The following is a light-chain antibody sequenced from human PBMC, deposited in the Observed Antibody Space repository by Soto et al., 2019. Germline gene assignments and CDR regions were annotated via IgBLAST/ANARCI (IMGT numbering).Light chain of an antibody. J-gene: IGKJ1*01. CDR1: QSVSSN. V-gene: IGKV3-15*01. CDR3: QQYNNWPPWT. Sequence: EIVMTQSPATVSGSPGERATLSCRASQSVSSNLAWYQQKPGQAPRLLIYGASTRATGIPARFSGSGSGTEFTLTISSLQSEDFAVYYCQQYNNWPPWTFGQGTKVDIK. CDR2: GAS.